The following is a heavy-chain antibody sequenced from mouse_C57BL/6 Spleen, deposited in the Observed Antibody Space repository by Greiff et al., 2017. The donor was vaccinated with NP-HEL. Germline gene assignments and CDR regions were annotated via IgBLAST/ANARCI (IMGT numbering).Heavy chain of an antibody. D-gene: IGHD2-1*01. Sequence: VQLQQSGPELVKPGASVKMSCKASGYTFTDYNMHWVKQSHGKSLEWIGYINPNNGGTSYNQKFKGKATLTVNKSSSTAYMELRSLTSEDSAVYYCARGIYYGNYVPFDYWGQGTTLTVSS. CDR2: INPNNGGT. J-gene: IGHJ2*01. V-gene: IGHV1-22*01. CDR1: GYTFTDYN. CDR3: ARGIYYGNYVPFDY.